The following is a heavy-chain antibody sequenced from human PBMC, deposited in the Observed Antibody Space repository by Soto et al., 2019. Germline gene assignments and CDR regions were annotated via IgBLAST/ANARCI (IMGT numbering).Heavy chain of an antibody. D-gene: IGHD3-10*01. CDR3: ARGGATSGNHYYYGMDV. CDR1: GGSFSGYY. Sequence: SETLSLTCAVYGGSFSGYYWSWIRQPPGKGLEWIGEINHSGSTNYNPSLKSRVTISVDTSKNQFSLKLSSVTAADTAVYYCARGGATSGNHYYYGMDVWGQGTTVTVSS. CDR2: INHSGST. J-gene: IGHJ6*02. V-gene: IGHV4-34*01.